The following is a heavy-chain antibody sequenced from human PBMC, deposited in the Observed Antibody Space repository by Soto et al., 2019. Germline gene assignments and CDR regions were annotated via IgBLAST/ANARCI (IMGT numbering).Heavy chain of an antibody. CDR3: AKAIGIDFSWFDP. Sequence: QVQLQESGPGLVKPSQTLSLTCTVSGGSISSGGYYWSWIRQHPGKGLEWIGYIHYSGNTLYNPSPKSRVTMSVDTSKNQVSLKLSSVTAADTTVYYCAKAIGIDFSWFDPWGQGTLVPVSS. V-gene: IGHV4-31*03. D-gene: IGHD3-3*01. J-gene: IGHJ5*02. CDR2: IHYSGNT. CDR1: GGSISSGGYY.